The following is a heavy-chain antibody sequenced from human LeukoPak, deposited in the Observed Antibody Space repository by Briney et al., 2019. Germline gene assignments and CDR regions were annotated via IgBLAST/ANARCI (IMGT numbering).Heavy chain of an antibody. CDR1: GYTFTGYY. CDR3: ASDNSVWGSYERWYYFDY. CDR2: INPNSGGT. J-gene: IGHJ4*02. V-gene: IGHV1-2*02. D-gene: IGHD3-16*01. Sequence: GASVKVSCKASGYTFTGYYMHWVRQAPGQGLEWMGWINPNSGGTNYAQKFQGRVTMTRDTSISTAYMELSRLRSDDTAVYYCASDNSVWGSYERWYYFDYWGQGTLVTVSS.